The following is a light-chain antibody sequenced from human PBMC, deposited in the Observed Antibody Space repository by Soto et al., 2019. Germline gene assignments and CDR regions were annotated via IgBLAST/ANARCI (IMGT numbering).Light chain of an antibody. V-gene: IGKV1-27*01. CDR1: KEIRAY. J-gene: IGKJ5*01. CDR2: SAS. Sequence: DIQMTQSPSSLSASVGDRVTITCRASKEIRAYLAWYQQKPGKVPKRLIYSASTLQSGVPSRFSGSGSGTDVTLTIRSLQPEDVATYFFQKFNTAPLTFGQGTRLEI. CDR3: QKFNTAPLT.